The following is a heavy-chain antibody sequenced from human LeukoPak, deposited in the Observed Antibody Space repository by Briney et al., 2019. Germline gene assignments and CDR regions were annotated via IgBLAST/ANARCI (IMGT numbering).Heavy chain of an antibody. D-gene: IGHD3-22*01. CDR1: GFTFSSYW. CDR2: IKQDGSEK. J-gene: IGHJ4*02. V-gene: IGHV3-7*01. CDR3: ARLNYYDSSGPDY. Sequence: GGSLRLSCAASGFTFSSYWMSWVRQAPGKGLEWVANIKQDGSEKYYVDSVKGRFTISRDNAKNSLYLQMNSLRAEDTAVYYCARLNYYDSSGPDYWGQGTLVTVSS.